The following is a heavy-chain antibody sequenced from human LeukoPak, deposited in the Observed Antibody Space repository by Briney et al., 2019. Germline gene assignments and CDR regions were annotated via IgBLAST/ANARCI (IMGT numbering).Heavy chain of an antibody. Sequence: PGGSLRLSCAASGFTVSSNYMSWVRQAPGKGLECVSVIYSGGSTYYADSVKGRFTISRDNSKNTLYLQMNSLRAEDTAVYYCARGPTYYYDSSGYTGFDYWGQGTLVTVSS. CDR3: ARGPTYYYDSSGYTGFDY. V-gene: IGHV3-53*01. D-gene: IGHD3-22*01. J-gene: IGHJ4*02. CDR1: GFTVSSNY. CDR2: IYSGGST.